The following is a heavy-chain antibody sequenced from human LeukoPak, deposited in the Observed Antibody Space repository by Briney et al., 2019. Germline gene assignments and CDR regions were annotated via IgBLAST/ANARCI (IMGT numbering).Heavy chain of an antibody. CDR2: ISAYNGNT. J-gene: IGHJ3*02. V-gene: IGHV1-18*01. CDR3: ARGVVRRITMVRGPPRFAFDI. CDR1: GYTFTRYG. Sequence: ASVKVSCKASGYTFTRYGISWVRQAPGQGLEWMGWISAYNGNTNYAQKLQGRVTMTTDTSTSTAYMELRSLRSDDTAVYYCARGVVRRITMVRGPPRFAFDIWGQGTTVTVSS. D-gene: IGHD3-10*01.